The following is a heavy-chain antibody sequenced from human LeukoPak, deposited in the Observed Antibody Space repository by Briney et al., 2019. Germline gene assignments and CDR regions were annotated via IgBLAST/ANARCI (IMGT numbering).Heavy chain of an antibody. CDR3: ARLYYYGSGSYEYYGMDV. J-gene: IGHJ6*04. V-gene: IGHV1-18*04. Sequence: ASVKVSCTTSGYTFTSYGISWVRQAPGQGVEWMGWISAYNGNTNYAQKLQGRVTMTTDTSTSTAYLELWSLRSDDTAVYYCARLYYYGSGSYEYYGMDVWGKGTTVTVSS. D-gene: IGHD3-10*01. CDR2: ISAYNGNT. CDR1: GYTFTSYG.